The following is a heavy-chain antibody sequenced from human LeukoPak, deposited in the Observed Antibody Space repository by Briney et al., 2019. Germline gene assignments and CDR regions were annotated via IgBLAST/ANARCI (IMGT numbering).Heavy chain of an antibody. CDR2: INPNSGGT. Sequence: ASVKVSCKASGYTFTGYYMHWERQAPGQGLEWMGWINPNSGGTNYAQKFQGRVTMTRDTSISTAYMELSRLRSDDTAVYYCARGGPIVLMVYAQGNDYWGQGTLVTVSS. V-gene: IGHV1-2*02. D-gene: IGHD2-8*01. J-gene: IGHJ4*02. CDR1: GYTFTGYY. CDR3: ARGGPIVLMVYAQGNDY.